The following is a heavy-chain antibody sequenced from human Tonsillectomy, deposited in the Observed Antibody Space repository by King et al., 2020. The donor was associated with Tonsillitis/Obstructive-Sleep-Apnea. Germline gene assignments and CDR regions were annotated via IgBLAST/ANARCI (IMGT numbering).Heavy chain of an antibody. CDR2: ISAYNGNT. CDR3: ARSSTSYYDFWSGYFMDFDY. D-gene: IGHD3-3*01. CDR1: GYTFTSYG. J-gene: IGHJ4*02. Sequence: QLVQSGAEVKKPGASVKVSCKASGYTFTSYGIRWVRQAPGQGLEWMGGISAYNGNTNYAQKLQGRVTMTTDTSTSTAYMELRSLRSDEAAVYYCARSSTSYYDFWSGYFMDFDYWGQGTLVTVSS. V-gene: IGHV1-18*01.